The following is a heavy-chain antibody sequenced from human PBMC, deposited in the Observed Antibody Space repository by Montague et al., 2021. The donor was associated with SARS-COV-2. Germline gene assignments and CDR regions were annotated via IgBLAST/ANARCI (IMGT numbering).Heavy chain of an antibody. Sequence: SETLSLTCAVYGGSFSGYYWTWIRQSPRKGLEWIGEINHSGSTNYNPSLKSRVTISVDTSKNQFSLKLSSVTAADTAVYYCACGEITTRGLICYDGMDVWGQGTTVTVSS. V-gene: IGHV4-34*01. CDR1: GGSFSGYY. D-gene: IGHD4-11*01. CDR2: INHSGST. J-gene: IGHJ6*02. CDR3: ACGEITTRGLICYDGMDV.